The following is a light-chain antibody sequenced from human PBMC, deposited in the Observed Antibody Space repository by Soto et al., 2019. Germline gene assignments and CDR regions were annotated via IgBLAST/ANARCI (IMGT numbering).Light chain of an antibody. CDR1: QSVSNNY. V-gene: IGKV3-20*01. J-gene: IGKJ1*01. CDR3: EQYGSAVT. CDR2: GAT. Sequence: EIVLTQSPGTLSLSPGERATLSCRASQSVSNNYLAWYQQKPGQAPRLLIYGATNRATGIPDRFSGSGSGTDFTFTISRLEPEDFAVYYCEQYGSAVTFGKGTKVEIK.